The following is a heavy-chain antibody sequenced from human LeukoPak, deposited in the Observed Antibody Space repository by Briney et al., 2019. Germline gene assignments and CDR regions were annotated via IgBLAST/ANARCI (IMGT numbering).Heavy chain of an antibody. D-gene: IGHD6-19*01. CDR1: GYSICSGYH. CDR2: IYYSGNT. Sequence: SETLSLTCTVSGYSICSGYHWAWIRQPPGMGLGWIGSIYYSGNTYYNPSLKSRVTISLDTSKNQFSLNLNSVTAADTALYFCARAAGSGLIDYWGQGILVIVSS. V-gene: IGHV4-38-2*02. CDR3: ARAAGSGLIDY. J-gene: IGHJ4*02.